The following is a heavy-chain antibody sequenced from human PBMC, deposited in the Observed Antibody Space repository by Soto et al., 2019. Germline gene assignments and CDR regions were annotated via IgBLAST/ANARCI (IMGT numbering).Heavy chain of an antibody. V-gene: IGHV3-23*01. CDR2: ISGSGGST. CDR3: AKGLGTNYYYGMDV. Sequence: PVGSLRLSCAASGFTFSSYAMSWVRQAPGKGLEWVSAISGSGGSTYYADSVKGRFTISRDNSKNTLYLQMNSLRAEDTAVYYCAKGLGTNYYYGMDVWGQGTTVTVSS. D-gene: IGHD1-1*01. CDR1: GFTFSSYA. J-gene: IGHJ6*02.